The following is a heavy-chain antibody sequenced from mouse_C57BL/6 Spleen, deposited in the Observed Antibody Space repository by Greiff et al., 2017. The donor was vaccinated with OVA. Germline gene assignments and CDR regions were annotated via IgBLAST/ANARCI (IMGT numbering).Heavy chain of an antibody. Sequence: QVTLKVSGPGILQPSPTLSLTCSFSGFSLTTFGMGVGWIRQPSGMGLDWLAHTWWGDDKYYNPALKSRLTISKDTSKNQVFLKIANVDTADTATYYCARRYYYGSTHFFDYWGQGTTLTVSS. V-gene: IGHV8-8*01. D-gene: IGHD1-1*01. CDR3: ARRYYYGSTHFFDY. J-gene: IGHJ2*01. CDR1: GFSLTTFGMG. CDR2: TWWGDDK.